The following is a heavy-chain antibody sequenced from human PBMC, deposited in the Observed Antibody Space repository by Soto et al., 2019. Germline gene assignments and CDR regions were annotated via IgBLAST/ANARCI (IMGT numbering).Heavy chain of an antibody. V-gene: IGHV4-39*01. J-gene: IGHJ4*02. CDR3: ARGRFKSYADYCV. D-gene: IGHD4-17*01. CDR2: IYYSGST. Sequence: SETLSLTCTVSGGSISSSSYYWGWIRQPPGKGLEWIGSIYYSGSTYYNPSLKSRVTISVDTSKNQFSLKLSSVTAADTAVYYCARGRFKSYADYCVWGQGTLVTVSS. CDR1: GGSISSSSYY.